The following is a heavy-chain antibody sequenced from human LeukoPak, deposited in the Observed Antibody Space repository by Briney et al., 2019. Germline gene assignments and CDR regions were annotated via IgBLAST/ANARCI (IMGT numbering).Heavy chain of an antibody. V-gene: IGHV3-48*03. Sequence: KTGGSLRLSCAASGFTFSSYEMNWVRQAPGKGLEWVSYISSSGSTIYYADSVKGRFTMSRDNSKNTLYLQMNSLRAEDTAVYYCASSSSWYSGLDYWGQGTLVAVSS. CDR2: ISSSGSTI. J-gene: IGHJ4*02. CDR3: ASSSSWYSGLDY. D-gene: IGHD6-13*01. CDR1: GFTFSSYE.